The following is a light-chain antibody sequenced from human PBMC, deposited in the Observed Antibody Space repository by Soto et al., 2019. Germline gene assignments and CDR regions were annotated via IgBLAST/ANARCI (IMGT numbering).Light chain of an antibody. CDR3: RSYTTSNTLV. CDR2: EVS. CDR1: SSDVGAYTY. J-gene: IGLJ2*01. Sequence: QSALTQPASVSGSPGQSITISCTGTSSDVGAYTYVSWYQQHPGKAPKLMIFEVSDRPSGVSNRFSGSKSGNTASLTISGHQAEDEADYYCRSYTTSNTLVFGGGTKLTVL. V-gene: IGLV2-14*01.